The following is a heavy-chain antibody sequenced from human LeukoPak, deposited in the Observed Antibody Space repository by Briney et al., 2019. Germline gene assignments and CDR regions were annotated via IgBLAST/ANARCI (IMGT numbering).Heavy chain of an antibody. J-gene: IGHJ5*02. CDR3: ARGKNHWVVVPAAMGGWFDP. CDR1: GGSFSGYY. V-gene: IGHV4-34*01. CDR2: TNHSGST. Sequence: SETLSLTCAVYGGSFSGYYWSWIRQPPGKGLEWIGETNHSGSTNYNPSLKSRVTISVDTSKNQFSLKLSTVTAADTAVYYCARGKNHWVVVPAAMGGWFDPWGQGTLVTVSS. D-gene: IGHD2-2*01.